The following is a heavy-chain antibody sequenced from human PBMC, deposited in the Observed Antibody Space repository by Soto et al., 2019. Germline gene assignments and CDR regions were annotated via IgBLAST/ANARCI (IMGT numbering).Heavy chain of an antibody. D-gene: IGHD3-22*01. CDR3: ARGTTGSSAYYYERRAERLDY. CDR1: GGSLSSGCYS. CDR2: LYQSGSN. V-gene: IGHV4-30-2*01. J-gene: IGHJ4*02. Sequence: PSETLSLTCAVSGGSLSSGCYSLRWIRHPPGKFLEWSVYLYQSGSNYDNPSLKRRVTLSVDRSKNQFSLKRSSVTSADTAVYYCARGTTGSSAYYYERRAERLDYWGQGALVTVSS.